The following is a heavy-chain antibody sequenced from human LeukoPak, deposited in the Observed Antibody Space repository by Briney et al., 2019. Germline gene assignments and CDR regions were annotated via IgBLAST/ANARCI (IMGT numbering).Heavy chain of an antibody. CDR1: GYTFTSYG. D-gene: IGHD5-18*01. V-gene: IGHV1-18*01. CDR3: ARASHTAMVAYYYYYYMDV. CDR2: ISAYNGNT. J-gene: IGHJ6*03. Sequence: GASVKVSCKASGYTFTSYGISWVRQAPGQGLEWMGWISAYNGNTNYAQKLQGRVTMTTDTSTSTAYMELRSLRSDDTAVYYCARASHTAMVAYYYYYYMDVWGKGTTVTVSS.